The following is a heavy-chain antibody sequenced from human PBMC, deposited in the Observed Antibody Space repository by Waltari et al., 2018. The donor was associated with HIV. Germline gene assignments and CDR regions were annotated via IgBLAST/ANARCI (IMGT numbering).Heavy chain of an antibody. CDR1: GGSISSYY. Sequence: QVQLQESGPGLVKPSETLSLTCTVSGGSISSYYWSWIRQPPGKGLEWFGYIYYSGSTNYNPSLKSRVTISVDTSKNQFSLKLSSVTAADTAVYYCARDKSMVLKRGWFDPWGQGTLVTVSS. V-gene: IGHV4-59*01. CDR2: IYYSGST. CDR3: ARDKSMVLKRGWFDP. D-gene: IGHD3-10*01. J-gene: IGHJ5*02.